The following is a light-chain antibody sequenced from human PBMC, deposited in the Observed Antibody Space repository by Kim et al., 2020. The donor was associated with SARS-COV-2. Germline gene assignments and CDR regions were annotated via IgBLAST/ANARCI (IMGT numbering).Light chain of an antibody. J-gene: IGKJ5*01. Sequence: SPGERATLTCRASQSVRRYLAWYQQKPGPAPRLLIYDASNRATGIPARFSGSGSGTDFTLTISSLEPEDFAVYYCQQRSNWPSITFGQGTRLEIK. CDR3: QQRSNWPSIT. CDR1: QSVRRY. V-gene: IGKV3-11*01. CDR2: DAS.